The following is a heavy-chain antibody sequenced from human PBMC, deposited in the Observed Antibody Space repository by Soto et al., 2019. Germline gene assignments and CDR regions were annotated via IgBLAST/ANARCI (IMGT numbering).Heavy chain of an antibody. D-gene: IGHD3-22*01. CDR2: IFHSGST. J-gene: IGHJ4*02. CDR3: ARAQSGGYYSFDY. Sequence: QLQLQESGSGLVKPSQTLSLTCAVSGGSISSGDYSWNWIRQPPGKGLEWIGYIFHSGSTYYNPSLKSRVTISVDRSKNHFSLRLSSVTAADTDVYYCARAQSGGYYSFDYWGQGILVTVSS. V-gene: IGHV4-30-2*01. CDR1: GGSISSGDYS.